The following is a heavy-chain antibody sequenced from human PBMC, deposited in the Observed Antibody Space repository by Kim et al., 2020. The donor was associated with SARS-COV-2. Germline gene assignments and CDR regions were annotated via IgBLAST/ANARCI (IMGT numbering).Heavy chain of an antibody. D-gene: IGHD6-19*01. V-gene: IGHV3-30*18. J-gene: IGHJ6*01. CDR2: ISYDGSTK. Sequence: GGSLRLSCAASGFRFTSQGMHWVRQAPGKGPEWVAVISYDGSTKYYGDSVKGRFTISRDSSKNTVYLQMNSLRPEDTAAYYCAKDWAGATTSYYYGMDVWGQGTRVTVSS. CDR3: AKDWAGATTSYYYGMDV. CDR1: GFRFTSQG.